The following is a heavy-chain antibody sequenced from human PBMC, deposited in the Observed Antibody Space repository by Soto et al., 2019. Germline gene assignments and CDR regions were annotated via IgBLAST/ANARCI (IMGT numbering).Heavy chain of an antibody. V-gene: IGHV4-59*01. D-gene: IGHD5-18*01. Sequence: QVQLQESGPGLVKPSETLSLTCTVSGGSISSYYWSWIRQPPGKGLEWIGYIYYSGSTNYNPSLKSRVTISVDTSKNQFSLKLSSVTAADTAVYYCASTAMVPRRGWFDPWGQGTLVTVSS. CDR2: IYYSGST. CDR1: GGSISSYY. J-gene: IGHJ5*02. CDR3: ASTAMVPRRGWFDP.